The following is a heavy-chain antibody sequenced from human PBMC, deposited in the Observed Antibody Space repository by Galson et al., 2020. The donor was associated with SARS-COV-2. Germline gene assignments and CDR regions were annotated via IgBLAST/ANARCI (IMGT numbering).Heavy chain of an antibody. CDR2: INPNSGGT. CDR1: GYTFTGYY. V-gene: IGHV1-2*02. J-gene: IGHJ6*02. D-gene: IGHD6-13*01. Sequence: GESLKISCKASGYTFTGYYMHWVRQAPGQGLEWMGWINPNSGGTNYAQKFQGRVTMTRDTSISTAYMELSRLRSDDTAVYYCARERSSSSHGMDVWGQGTTVTVSS. CDR3: ARERSSSSHGMDV.